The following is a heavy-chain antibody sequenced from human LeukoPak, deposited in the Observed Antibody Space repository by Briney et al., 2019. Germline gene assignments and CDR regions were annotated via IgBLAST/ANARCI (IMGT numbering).Heavy chain of an antibody. CDR3: AKALDYDILTGYSQ. D-gene: IGHD3-9*01. Sequence: GGSLRLSCAASGFIFDDSDMTWVRQVPGKGLEWVSGINWNGTSVDYADPVKGRFTISRDNAKNSVYLQMNSLRAEDTALYYCAKALDYDILTGYSQWGQGTLVTVSS. J-gene: IGHJ4*02. CDR1: GFIFDDSD. CDR2: INWNGTSV. V-gene: IGHV3-20*04.